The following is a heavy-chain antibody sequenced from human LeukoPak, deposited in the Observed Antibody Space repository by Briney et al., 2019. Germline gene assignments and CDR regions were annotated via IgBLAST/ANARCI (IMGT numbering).Heavy chain of an antibody. J-gene: IGHJ4*03. CDR2: INHSGST. Sequence: SETLSLTCAVYGGSFSGYYWSWIRQPPGKGLEWIGEINHSGSTNYNPSLKSRVTISVDTSKNQFSLKLSSVTAADTAVYYCASSRRVPGVSIGYFDYWGLGTLVTVSS. CDR1: GGSFSGYY. CDR3: ASSRRVPGVSIGYFDY. D-gene: IGHD3-10*01. V-gene: IGHV4-34*01.